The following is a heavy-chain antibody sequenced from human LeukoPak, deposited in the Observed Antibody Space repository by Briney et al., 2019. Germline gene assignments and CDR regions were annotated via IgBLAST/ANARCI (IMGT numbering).Heavy chain of an antibody. CDR1: GGSISSYY. CDR3: ARGGGYCSGGSCQNWFDP. CDR2: IYYSGST. D-gene: IGHD2-15*01. V-gene: IGHV4-59*08. J-gene: IGHJ5*02. Sequence: SETLSLTCTVSGGSISSYYWSWIRQPPGQGLEWIGYIYYSGSTNYNPSLKSRVTISVDTSKNQFSQKLSSVTAADTAVYYCARGGGYCSGGSCQNWFDPWGQGTLVTVSS.